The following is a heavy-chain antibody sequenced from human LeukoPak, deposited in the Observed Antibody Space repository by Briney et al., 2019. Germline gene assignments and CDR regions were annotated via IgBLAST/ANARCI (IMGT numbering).Heavy chain of an antibody. V-gene: IGHV3-21*01. CDR2: ITSSSTYI. D-gene: IGHD3-10*01. CDR3: ARDGLWFGRA. CDR1: GFTFSTYN. J-gene: IGHJ4*02. Sequence: GGSLRLSCAASGFTFSTYNMNWVRQAPGKGLEWVSSITSSSTYIYYADSVKGRFTISRDNAKNSLYLQMNSLRAEDTAVYYCARDGLWFGRARDQGTLVTVSS.